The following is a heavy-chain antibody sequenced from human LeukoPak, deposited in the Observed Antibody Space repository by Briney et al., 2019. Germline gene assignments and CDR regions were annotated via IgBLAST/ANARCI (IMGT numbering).Heavy chain of an antibody. D-gene: IGHD4-17*01. CDR3: AREGLYGDYARHAFDI. J-gene: IGHJ3*02. V-gene: IGHV1-46*01. CDR2: INPSGGST. Sequence: ASVKVSCKASRYTFTSYYMHWVRQAPGQGLERMGIINPSGGSTSYAQKFQGRVTMTRDMSTSTVYRELSSLRSEDTAVYYCAREGLYGDYARHAFDIWGQGTMVTVSS. CDR1: RYTFTSYY.